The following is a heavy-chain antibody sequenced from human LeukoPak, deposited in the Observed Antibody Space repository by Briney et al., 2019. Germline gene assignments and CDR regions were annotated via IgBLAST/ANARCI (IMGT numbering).Heavy chain of an antibody. CDR3: VKGSSDSRPYYFDY. D-gene: IGHD5-18*01. CDR1: GFTFSLYA. Sequence: GGALRLSCAASGFTFSLYAMGWVRQAPGKGVEWVSAVTNTGGSTYHADSVRGRFTISRDNSQHTLFLQMDSLRAEDTAVYYCVKGSSDSRPYYFDYWGQGTLVTVSS. V-gene: IGHV3-23*01. CDR2: VTNTGGST. J-gene: IGHJ4*02.